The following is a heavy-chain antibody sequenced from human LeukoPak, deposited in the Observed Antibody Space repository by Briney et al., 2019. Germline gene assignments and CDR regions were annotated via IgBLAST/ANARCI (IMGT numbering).Heavy chain of an antibody. CDR2: INAGNGNT. J-gene: IGHJ5*02. V-gene: IGHV1-3*01. D-gene: IGHD4-17*01. Sequence: ASVKVSCKASGYTFTSYAMHWVRQAPGQRLEWMGWINAGNGNTKYSQKFQGRVSMTRDTSITTAFMELSSLSSDDTAVYYCARVLRDTTWYDNWGQGTLVTVSS. CDR3: ARVLRDTTWYDN. CDR1: GYTFTSYA.